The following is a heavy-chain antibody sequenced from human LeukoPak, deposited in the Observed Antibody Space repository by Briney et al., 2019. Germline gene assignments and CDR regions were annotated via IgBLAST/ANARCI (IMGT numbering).Heavy chain of an antibody. V-gene: IGHV3-23*01. CDR2: ISGSGGST. D-gene: IGHD3-22*01. Sequence: GGSLRLSCAASGFIFSTYSMNWVRQAPGKGLEWVSAISGSGGSTYYADSVKGRFTISRDNSKNTLYLQMNSLRAEDTAVYYCAKFPFNYYDSSGYLESWGQGTLVTVSS. CDR3: AKFPFNYYDSSGYLES. CDR1: GFIFSTYS. J-gene: IGHJ4*02.